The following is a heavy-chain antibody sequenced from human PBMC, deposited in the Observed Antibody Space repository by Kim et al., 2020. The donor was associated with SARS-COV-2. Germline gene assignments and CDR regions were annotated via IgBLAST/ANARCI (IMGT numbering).Heavy chain of an antibody. CDR1: GFTFSSDG. V-gene: IGHV3-30*03. Sequence: GGSLRLSCAASGFTFSSDGMNWVRQAPGKGLEWVAVISYDGSNKYYADSVKGRFTISRDNSKNTLYLQMNSLRAEDTAVYYCAHLGGVAGTLDSWGQGT. CDR2: ISYDGSNK. J-gene: IGHJ4*02. CDR3: AHLGGVAGTLDS. D-gene: IGHD6-19*01.